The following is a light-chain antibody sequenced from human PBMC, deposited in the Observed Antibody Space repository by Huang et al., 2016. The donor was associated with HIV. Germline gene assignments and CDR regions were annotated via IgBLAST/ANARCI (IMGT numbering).Light chain of an antibody. Sequence: DIQMTQSPSSLSASVGDRVTITCRASQGISKYLAWYQQKPGKVPKLLVYAASTLQSVVPSRFSGSGSGTDFTLTISSLQPEDVATYYCQKYNSAPLTFGGGTKVEIK. CDR2: AAS. CDR1: QGISKY. J-gene: IGKJ4*01. CDR3: QKYNSAPLT. V-gene: IGKV1-27*01.